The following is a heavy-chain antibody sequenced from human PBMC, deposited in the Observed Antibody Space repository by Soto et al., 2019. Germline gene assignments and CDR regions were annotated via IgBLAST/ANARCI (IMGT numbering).Heavy chain of an antibody. CDR2: ISGSDGST. CDR1: GFTLNNHA. Sequence: GESLKISCPASGFTLNNHAMSWVRQAPGKGLEWVSVISGSDGSTYYTDSVRGRFSISRDSSKNTLYLQMSSLRAEDTAVYYCASPPRATVTDNIFDFWGPGTLVTVSS. D-gene: IGHD4-17*01. CDR3: ASPPRATVTDNIFDF. J-gene: IGHJ4*02. V-gene: IGHV3-23*01.